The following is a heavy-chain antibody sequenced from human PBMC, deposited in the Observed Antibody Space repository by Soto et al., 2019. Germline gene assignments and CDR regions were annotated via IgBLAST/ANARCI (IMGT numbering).Heavy chain of an antibody. Sequence: QVKLVQSGAEVKKPGASVKVSCKASGYTFTGYYMHWVRQAPGQGLECMGWINPNSGGTNYAQKFQGRVTMTRDTSFSTAYMEVTRLRSDDTAVYYCARGGNVRYGMDVWGQGTTVTVSS. V-gene: IGHV1-2*02. J-gene: IGHJ6*02. D-gene: IGHD1-1*01. CDR3: ARGGNVRYGMDV. CDR2: INPNSGGT. CDR1: GYTFTGYY.